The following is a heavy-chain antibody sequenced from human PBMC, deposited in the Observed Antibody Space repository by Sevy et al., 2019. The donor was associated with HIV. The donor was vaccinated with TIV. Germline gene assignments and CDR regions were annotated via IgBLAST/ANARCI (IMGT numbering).Heavy chain of an antibody. CDR2: ISSISSTI. CDR1: GFTFSSYT. J-gene: IGHJ4*02. CDR3: ARRFNIVGATHFDY. V-gene: IGHV3-48*02. Sequence: GGSLRLSCAASGFTFSSYTMNWVRQAPGKGLEWVSYISSISSTIYYAVSVKGRFTISRDNAKNSPYLQMNSLRDEDTAVYFCARRFNIVGATHFDYWGQGTLVTVSS. D-gene: IGHD1-26*01.